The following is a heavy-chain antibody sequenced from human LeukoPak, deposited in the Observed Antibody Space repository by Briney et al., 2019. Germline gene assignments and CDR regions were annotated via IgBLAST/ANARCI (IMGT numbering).Heavy chain of an antibody. CDR1: GFTFSSYW. J-gene: IGHJ4*02. CDR3: ARGRPPYYFDY. CDR2: INQDGSEK. Sequence: GGSLRLSCAASGFTFSSYWMSWVRQAPGKGLEWVANINQDGSEKYYVDSVKGRFTISRDNAKNSLYLQMNSLRVEDTAVYYCARGRPPYYFDYWGQGTLVTVSS. V-gene: IGHV3-7*05.